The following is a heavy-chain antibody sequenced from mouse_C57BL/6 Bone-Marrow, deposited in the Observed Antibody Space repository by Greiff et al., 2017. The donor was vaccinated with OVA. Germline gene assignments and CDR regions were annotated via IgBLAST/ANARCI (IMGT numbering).Heavy chain of an antibody. CDR1: GYTFTDYY. CDR3: ARPLYGSSPYYFDY. J-gene: IGHJ2*01. CDR2: INPYNGGT. D-gene: IGHD1-1*01. Sequence: VQLQQSGPVLVKPGASVKMSCKASGYTFTDYYMNWVKQSHGKSLEWIGVINPYNGGTSYNQKFKGKATLTVDKSSSTAYMELNSLTSEDSAVYYCARPLYGSSPYYFDYWGQGTTLTVSA. V-gene: IGHV1-19*01.